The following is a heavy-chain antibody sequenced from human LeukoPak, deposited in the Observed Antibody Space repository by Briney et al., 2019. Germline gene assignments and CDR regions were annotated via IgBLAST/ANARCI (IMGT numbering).Heavy chain of an antibody. CDR1: GFSFSDYY. J-gene: IGHJ4*02. CDR3: ARFELDSGGYATNFDS. Sequence: GGSLRLSCVVSGFSFSDYYMNWIRQTPGKGLEWLSYISGSSSHTLYADSVKGRFTISRDNAKNSLYLQMSSLRAEDTAVYYCARFELDSGGYATNFDSWGQGTLVTVSS. V-gene: IGHV3-11*06. D-gene: IGHD3-22*01. CDR2: ISGSSSHT.